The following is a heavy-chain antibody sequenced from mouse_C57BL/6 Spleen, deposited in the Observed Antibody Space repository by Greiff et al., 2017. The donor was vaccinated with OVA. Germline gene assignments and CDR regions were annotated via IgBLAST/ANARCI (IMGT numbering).Heavy chain of an antibody. J-gene: IGHJ3*01. Sequence: VQLQQSGPELVKPGASVKISCKASGYSFTGYYMNWVKQSPEKSLEWIGEINPSTGGTTYNQKFKAKATLTVDKSSSTAYMQLKSLTSEDSAVYYCARSKGLFAYWGQGTLVTVSA. CDR3: ARSKGLFAY. D-gene: IGHD2-5*01. CDR2: INPSTGGT. CDR1: GYSFTGYY. V-gene: IGHV1-42*01.